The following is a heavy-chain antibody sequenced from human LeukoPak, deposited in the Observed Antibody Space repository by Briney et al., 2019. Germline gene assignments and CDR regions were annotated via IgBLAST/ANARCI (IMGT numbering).Heavy chain of an antibody. CDR3: AKDSSGYYDGAFDI. Sequence: PGGSLRLSCAASGFNFDDYGMSWVRQAPGKGLEWVSGINWNGGSTGYADSVKGRFTISRGNAKNSLFPQMNSLRAEDTALYYCAKDSSGYYDGAFDIWGQGTMVTVSS. D-gene: IGHD3-22*01. V-gene: IGHV3-20*04. CDR2: INWNGGST. J-gene: IGHJ3*02. CDR1: GFNFDDYG.